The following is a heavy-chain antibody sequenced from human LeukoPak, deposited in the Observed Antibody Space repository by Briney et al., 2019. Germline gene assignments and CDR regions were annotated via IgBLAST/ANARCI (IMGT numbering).Heavy chain of an antibody. Sequence: GASVKVSCKASGYTFTSYGISWVRQAPGQELEWMGWISAYNGNTNYAQKLQGRVTMTTDTSTSTAYMELRSLRSDDTAVYYCARDEYYYGSGSYSWFDPWGQGTLVTVSS. CDR2: ISAYNGNT. J-gene: IGHJ5*02. V-gene: IGHV1-18*01. CDR3: ARDEYYYGSGSYSWFDP. CDR1: GYTFTSYG. D-gene: IGHD3-10*01.